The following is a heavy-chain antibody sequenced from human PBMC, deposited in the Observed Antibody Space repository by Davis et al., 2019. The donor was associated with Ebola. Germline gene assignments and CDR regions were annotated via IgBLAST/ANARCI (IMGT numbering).Heavy chain of an antibody. CDR3: ARAQFPTTSDH. Sequence: AASVKVSCKASGYTFTSYVLHWVRQAPGQGLEWVGWINPYTGDTKYSQKFQGRVTITRDTSATTAYMDLSSLRSDDTAVYYCARAQFPTTSDHWGQGTLVTVSS. CDR2: INPYTGDT. D-gene: IGHD1-1*01. J-gene: IGHJ4*02. CDR1: GYTFTSYV. V-gene: IGHV1-3*01.